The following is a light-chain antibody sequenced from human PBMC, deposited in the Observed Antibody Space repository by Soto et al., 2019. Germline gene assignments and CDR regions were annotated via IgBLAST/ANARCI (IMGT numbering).Light chain of an antibody. J-gene: IGKJ4*01. V-gene: IGKV3-15*01. CDR2: GAS. CDR3: QQYNHWPLT. Sequence: EIVMTQSPATLSLSPGERATFSCRASQSVSSNLAWYQEKPGQAPRLLIYGASTRATGIPARFSGSGSGTEFTLTISSLQSEDFALYYCQQYNHWPLTFGGGTKVEIK. CDR1: QSVSSN.